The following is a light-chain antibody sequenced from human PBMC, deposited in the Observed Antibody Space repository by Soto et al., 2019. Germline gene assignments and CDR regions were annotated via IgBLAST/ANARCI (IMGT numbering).Light chain of an antibody. V-gene: IGKV3-20*01. CDR1: QSVSSSY. J-gene: IGKJ3*01. Sequence: EIVLTQSPGTLSLSPGERATLSCRASQSVSSSYLGWYQQKPGQAPRLLIYGASGRATGIPDRFSGSGSGTDFTLTISRLEPEDFAVYYWQQYGSSPPFTFGPGTKVDIK. CDR2: GAS. CDR3: QQYGSSPPFT.